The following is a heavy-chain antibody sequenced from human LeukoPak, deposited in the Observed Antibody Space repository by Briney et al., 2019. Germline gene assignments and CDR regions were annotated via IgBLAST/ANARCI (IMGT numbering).Heavy chain of an antibody. CDR2: IRGSGGST. J-gene: IGHJ1*01. CDR3: AKGSWDYYDSSGYYYPTWHVFQH. CDR1: GFTFSSYA. D-gene: IGHD3-22*01. Sequence: GGSLRLSCAASGFTFSSYAMSWVRQVPGKGLEWVSAIRGSGGSTYYADSVKGRFTIPRDNSKNTLYLQMNSLRAEDTAVYYCAKGSWDYYDSSGYYYPTWHVFQHWGQGTLVTVSS. V-gene: IGHV3-23*01.